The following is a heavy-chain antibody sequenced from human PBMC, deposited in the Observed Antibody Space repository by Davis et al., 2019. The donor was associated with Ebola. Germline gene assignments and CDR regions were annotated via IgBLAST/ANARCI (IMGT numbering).Heavy chain of an antibody. CDR2: INPDGTGT. V-gene: IGHV3-74*01. Sequence: GESLKISCAASGFTFSYFHIHWVRQTPGTGLVWVARINPDGTGTNYADSVKGRFTISRDNAKNTLSLQMSSLRVEDTAVYYCVRDSGYYSHDYWGHGTLVTVSS. CDR1: GFTFSYFH. D-gene: IGHD5-12*01. J-gene: IGHJ4*01. CDR3: VRDSGYYSHDY.